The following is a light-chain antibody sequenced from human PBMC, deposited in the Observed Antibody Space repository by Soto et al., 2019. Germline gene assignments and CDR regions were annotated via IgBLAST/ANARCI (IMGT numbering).Light chain of an antibody. V-gene: IGLV2-11*01. Sequence: QSALTQPRSVSGSPGQSVTISCTGTSSDVGDYNHVSWYQQHPGKAPKLMIYDVTRRPSGVPDRFSGSKSGNTASLTISGLRAEDEADYYCCAFAGSYTWVFGGGTKLTVL. CDR3: CAFAGSYTWV. J-gene: IGLJ3*02. CDR1: SSDVGDYNH. CDR2: DVT.